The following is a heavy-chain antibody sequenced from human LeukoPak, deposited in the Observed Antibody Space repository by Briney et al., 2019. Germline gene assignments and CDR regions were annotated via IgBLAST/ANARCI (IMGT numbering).Heavy chain of an antibody. J-gene: IGHJ6*02. D-gene: IGHD3-3*01. CDR1: GGSFSGYY. CDR3: ARKIPYYDFWSGYSSGMDV. V-gene: IGHV4-34*01. CDR2: INHSGST. Sequence: PSETLSLTCAVYGGSFSGYYWSWIRQPPGKGLGWIGEINHSGSTNYNPSLKSRVTISVDTSKNQFSLKLSSVTAADTAVYYCARKIPYYDFWSGYSSGMDVWGQGTTVTVS.